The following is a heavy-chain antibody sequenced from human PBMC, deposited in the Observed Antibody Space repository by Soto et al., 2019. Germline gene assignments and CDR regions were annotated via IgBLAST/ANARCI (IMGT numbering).Heavy chain of an antibody. J-gene: IGHJ3*02. D-gene: IGHD3-10*01. V-gene: IGHV3-23*01. CDR3: AKGPDPGAFDI. Sequence: EVQLLESGGGLVQPGGSPRLSCAASGFTFSSYAMSWVRQAPGKGLEWVSTFRGTGDGTYYADSVRGRFTVSRDNSKNTLYLQMNGLRGGDTAVYYCAKGPDPGAFDIWGQGTMVTVSS. CDR2: FRGTGDGT. CDR1: GFTFSSYA.